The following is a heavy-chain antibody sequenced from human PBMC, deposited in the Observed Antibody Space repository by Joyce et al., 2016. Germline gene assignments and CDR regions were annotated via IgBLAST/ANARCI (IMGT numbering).Heavy chain of an antibody. CDR1: GYSLTGYY. J-gene: IGHJ6*02. V-gene: IGHV1-2*02. D-gene: IGHD5-18*01. Sequence: GYSLTGYYMHWVRQAPGQGLEWMGWINPNTGATNYAQEFQGRVTMTRDTSISTAYMELSSLRSDDTAVYYCARDRTAITGFGYYYYYGMDVWGQGTTVTVSS. CDR3: ARDRTAITGFGYYYYYGMDV. CDR2: INPNTGAT.